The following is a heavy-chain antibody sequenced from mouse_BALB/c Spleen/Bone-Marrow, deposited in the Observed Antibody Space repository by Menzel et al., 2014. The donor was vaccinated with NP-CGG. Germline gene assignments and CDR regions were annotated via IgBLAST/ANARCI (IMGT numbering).Heavy chain of an antibody. J-gene: IGHJ3*01. V-gene: IGHV5-6-3*01. CDR2: INSNGGST. Sequence: EVKLMESGGGLVQPGGSLKLSCAASGFTFSSYGMSCVRQTPDKRLELVATINSNGGSTYYPDSVKGRFTISRDNAKNTLYLQMSSLKSEDTAMYYCARAPLYYYAWGQGTLVTVSA. CDR3: ARAPLYYYA. CDR1: GFTFSSYG. D-gene: IGHD1-1*01.